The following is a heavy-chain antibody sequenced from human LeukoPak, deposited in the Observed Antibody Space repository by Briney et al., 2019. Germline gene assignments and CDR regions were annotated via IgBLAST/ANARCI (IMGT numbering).Heavy chain of an antibody. CDR3: ARDSTGTRDYYYGMDV. V-gene: IGHV3-66*01. CDR1: GFTVSSNY. D-gene: IGHD1-1*01. CDR2: IYSGSST. J-gene: IGHJ6*02. Sequence: GGSLRLSCAASGFTVSSNYMSWVRQAPGKGLEWVSVIYSGSSTYYADSVKGRFTISRDNSKNTLYLQMNSLRAEDTAVYYCARDSTGTRDYYYGMDVWGQGTTVTVSS.